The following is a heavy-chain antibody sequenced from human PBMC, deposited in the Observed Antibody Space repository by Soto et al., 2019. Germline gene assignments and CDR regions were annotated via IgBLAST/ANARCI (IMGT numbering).Heavy chain of an antibody. Sequence: SETLLFTCTVSGGSVSSGCNYWVWIRQRQGKELDFLVYICRDGSALATSTRKSRLTLSMETSKNKLSLNLSSVNAADKARYFCMRAHESGAFYGISVWGPGSTVP. D-gene: IGHD4-17*01. CDR1: GGSVSSGCNY. V-gene: IGHV4-61*01. J-gene: IGHJ6*02. CDR2: ICRDGSA. CDR3: MRAHESGAFYGISV.